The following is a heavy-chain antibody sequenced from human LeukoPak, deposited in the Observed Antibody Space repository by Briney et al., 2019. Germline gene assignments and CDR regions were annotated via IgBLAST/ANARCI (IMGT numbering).Heavy chain of an antibody. CDR2: ISGTGSHI. V-gene: IGHV3-21*01. CDR1: GFTFSSYS. CDR3: ARDLANDAFYDFWSGPK. Sequence: GGSLRLSCAASGFTFSSYSMNWVRQAPGKGLEWVSFISGTGSHIYYADSVKGRFTISRDNAKNALFLQLNSLGTEDTAVYYCARDLANDAFYDFWSGPKWGQGTLVTVSS. J-gene: IGHJ4*02. D-gene: IGHD3-3*01.